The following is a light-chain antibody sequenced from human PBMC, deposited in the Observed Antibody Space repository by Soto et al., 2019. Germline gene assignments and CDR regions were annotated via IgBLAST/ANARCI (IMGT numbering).Light chain of an antibody. Sequence: DIQMTQSPSTLSASVGDRVPITCRASQSISSWLAWYQQKPGKAPKLLIYDASSLESGVPSRVSCSESGTEFDLAFSSLQPDDFATYYCEQYTSDSPVTFGQGTKLEIK. CDR3: EQYTSDSPVT. V-gene: IGKV1-5*01. CDR2: DAS. CDR1: QSISSW. J-gene: IGKJ2*01.